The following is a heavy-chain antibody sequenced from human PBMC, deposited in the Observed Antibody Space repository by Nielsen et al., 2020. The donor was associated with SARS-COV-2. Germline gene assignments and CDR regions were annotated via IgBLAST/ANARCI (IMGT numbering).Heavy chain of an antibody. V-gene: IGHV5-10-1*01. CDR2: IDPSDSYT. D-gene: IGHD5-24*01. Sequence: GESLKISCKGSGYSFTSYWISRVRQMPGKGLEWMGRIDPSDSYTNYSPSFQGHVTISADKSISTAYLQWSSLKASDTAMYYCARQGNGRDGYNEFLVWGQGTLVTVSS. J-gene: IGHJ4*02. CDR1: GYSFTSYW. CDR3: ARQGNGRDGYNEFLV.